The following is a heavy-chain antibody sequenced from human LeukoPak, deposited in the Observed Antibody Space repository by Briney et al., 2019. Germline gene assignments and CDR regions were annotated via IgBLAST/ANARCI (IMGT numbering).Heavy chain of an antibody. CDR2: IHYGGTT. CDR3: ASLTTRYYFMDV. CDR1: GAYISSYY. V-gene: IGHV4-59*01. Sequence: SETPSLTCTVSGAYISSYYWTWIRQSPGKGLEWIGYIHYGGTTNYSPSLKSRVIMSVDTAKNQFSLKMSSVTAADTAVYYCASLTTRYYFMDVWGKGATVTVSS. J-gene: IGHJ6*03. D-gene: IGHD4-11*01.